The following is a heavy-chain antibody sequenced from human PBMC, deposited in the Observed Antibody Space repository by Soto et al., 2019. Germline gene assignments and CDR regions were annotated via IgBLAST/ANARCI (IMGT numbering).Heavy chain of an antibody. J-gene: IGHJ6*02. CDR2: ISSSSSTI. CDR1: GFTFSSYS. D-gene: IGHD6-19*01. V-gene: IGHV3-48*02. Sequence: GGSLRLSCAASGFTFSSYSMNWVRQAPGKGLEWVSYISSSSSTIYYADSVKGRFTISRDNAKNSLYLQMNSLRDEDTAVYYCARDEAVAGTGPSYGMDVWGQGTTVTVSS. CDR3: ARDEAVAGTGPSYGMDV.